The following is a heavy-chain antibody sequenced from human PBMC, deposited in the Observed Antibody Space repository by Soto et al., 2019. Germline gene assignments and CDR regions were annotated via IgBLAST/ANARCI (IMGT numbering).Heavy chain of an antibody. D-gene: IGHD5-18*01. J-gene: IGHJ4*02. V-gene: IGHV5-10-1*01. CDR1: GYSFAGYW. CDR3: ARQIYDTDTGPNFQYYFDS. CDR2: IDPSDSQT. Sequence: GESLKISCKGSGYSFAGYWITWVRQKPGKGLEWMGRIDPSDSQTYYSPSFRGHVTISVTKSITTVFLQWSSLRASDTAMYYCARQIYDTDTGPNFQYYFDSWGQGTPVTVSS.